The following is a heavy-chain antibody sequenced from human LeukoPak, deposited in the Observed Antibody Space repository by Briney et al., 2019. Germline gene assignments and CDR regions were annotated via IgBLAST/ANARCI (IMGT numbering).Heavy chain of an antibody. V-gene: IGHV1-69*06. D-gene: IGHD3-10*01. Sequence: SVKVSCKASGGTFSSYAISWVRQAPGQGLEWMGGIIPIFGTANYAQKLQGRVTITADKSTSTAYMELSSLRSEDTAVYYCARTRGYGSGSYLDYWGQGTLVTVSS. CDR1: GGTFSSYA. CDR2: IIPIFGTA. J-gene: IGHJ4*02. CDR3: ARTRGYGSGSYLDY.